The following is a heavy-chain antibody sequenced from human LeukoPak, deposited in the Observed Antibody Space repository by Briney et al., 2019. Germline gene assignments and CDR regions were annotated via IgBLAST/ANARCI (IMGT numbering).Heavy chain of an antibody. CDR2: IKQDGSEK. CDR3: ARESVLRYFDWLLYYYYGMDV. CDR1: GFTFSDYW. D-gene: IGHD3-9*01. J-gene: IGHJ6*02. V-gene: IGHV3-7*03. Sequence: GSMRLSCAASGFTFSDYWMSWVRQAPGKGLEWVANIKQDGSEKHYVDSVKGRFTISRDNAKNSLYLQMNSLRAEDTAVYYCARESVLRYFDWLLYYYYGMDVWGQGTTVTVSS.